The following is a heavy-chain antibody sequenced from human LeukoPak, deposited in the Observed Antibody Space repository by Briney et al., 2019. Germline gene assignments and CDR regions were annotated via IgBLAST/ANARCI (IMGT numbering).Heavy chain of an antibody. Sequence: PGGSLRLSCAASGFTFSSYGMHWVRQAPGKGLEWVAVISYDGSNKYYADSVKGRFTISRDNSKNTLYLQMNSLRAEDTAVYYCARDFLDSSSYYFDYWGQGTLVTVST. CDR3: ARDFLDSSSYYFDY. V-gene: IGHV3-30*03. CDR2: ISYDGSNK. CDR1: GFTFSSYG. J-gene: IGHJ4*02. D-gene: IGHD6-6*01.